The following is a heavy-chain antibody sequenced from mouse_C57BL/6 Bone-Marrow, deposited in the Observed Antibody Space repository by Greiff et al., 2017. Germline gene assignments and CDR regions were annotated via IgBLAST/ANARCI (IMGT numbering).Heavy chain of an antibody. CDR2: ISYDGST. J-gene: IGHJ4*01. CDR3: ARWLLRGAMDY. Sequence: VQLQQSGPGLVKPSQSLSLTCSVTGYSITSGYYWNWIRQFPGNKLEWMGYISYDGSTNYNPSLKNRISITRDTSKNQFFLKLNSVTTEDTATDYCARWLLRGAMDYWGQGTSVTVSS. V-gene: IGHV3-6*01. D-gene: IGHD2-3*01. CDR1: GYSITSGYY.